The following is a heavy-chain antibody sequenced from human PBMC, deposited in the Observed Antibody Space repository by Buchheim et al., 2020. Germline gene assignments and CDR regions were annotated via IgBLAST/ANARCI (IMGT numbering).Heavy chain of an antibody. Sequence: EVQLVQSGGGLVQPGGSLRLSCAASGFTFINYGFHWVRQAPGKGLEYVSAISSSGYNTYYVNSVKGRFIISRANSKNTVYLQMGSLRAEDMAVYYCARVSMGGYDYWGQGTL. J-gene: IGHJ4*02. CDR2: ISSSGYNT. CDR1: GFTFINYG. V-gene: IGHV3-64*01. CDR3: ARVSMGGYDY. D-gene: IGHD1-26*01.